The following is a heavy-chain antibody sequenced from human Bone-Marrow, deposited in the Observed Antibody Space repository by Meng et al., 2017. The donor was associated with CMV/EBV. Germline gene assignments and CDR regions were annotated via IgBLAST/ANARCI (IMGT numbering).Heavy chain of an antibody. CDR1: GGTFSSYA. CDR2: IIPIFGTA. CDR3: ARGSRWFGELFYWFDP. D-gene: IGHD3-10*01. V-gene: IGHV1-69*06. Sequence: SVKVSCKASGGTFSSYAISWVRQAPGQGLEWMGGIIPIFGTANYAQKFQGRVTITADKSTSTAYVELSSLRSEDTAVYYCARGSRWFGELFYWFDPWGQGTLVTVSS. J-gene: IGHJ5*02.